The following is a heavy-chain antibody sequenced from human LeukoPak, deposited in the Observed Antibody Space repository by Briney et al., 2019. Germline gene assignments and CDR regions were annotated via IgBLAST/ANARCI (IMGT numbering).Heavy chain of an antibody. J-gene: IGHJ4*02. CDR3: ARENYDFWSGYLGFDY. V-gene: IGHV3-48*04. CDR1: GFTFSSYS. D-gene: IGHD3-3*01. CDR2: ISSSSSTI. Sequence: GGSLRLSCAASGFTFSSYSMNWVRQAPGKGLEWVSYISSSSSTIYYADSVKGRFTISRDNAKNSLYLQMNSLRAEDTAVYYCARENYDFWSGYLGFDYWGQGTLVTVSS.